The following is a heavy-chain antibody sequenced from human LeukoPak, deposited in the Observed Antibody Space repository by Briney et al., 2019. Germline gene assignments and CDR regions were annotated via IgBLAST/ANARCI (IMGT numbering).Heavy chain of an antibody. CDR2: IYHSGST. J-gene: IGHJ4*02. CDR3: AREGGTAMVTSFDY. V-gene: IGHV4-38-2*02. D-gene: IGHD5-18*01. Sequence: SETLSLTCTVSGYSISSGYYWGWIRQPPGKGLEWIGSIYHSGSTYYNPSLKSRVTISVDTSKNQFSLKLSSVTAADTAVYYCAREGGTAMVTSFDYWGQGTLVTVSS. CDR1: GYSISSGYY.